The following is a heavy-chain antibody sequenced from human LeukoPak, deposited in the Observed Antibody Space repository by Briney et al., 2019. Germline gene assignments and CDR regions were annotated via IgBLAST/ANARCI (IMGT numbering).Heavy chain of an antibody. CDR3: ARTYDSSPTGYFDY. CDR1: GYSFTSYW. CDR2: IYPGDSDT. Sequence: NHGESLKIPCKGSGYSFTSYWIAWVRQMPGKALEWMGIIYPGDSDTRYSPSFQGQVTISADKSISTAYLQWSSLKASDTAMYYCARTYDSSPTGYFDYWGQGTLVTVSS. V-gene: IGHV5-51*01. J-gene: IGHJ4*02. D-gene: IGHD3-22*01.